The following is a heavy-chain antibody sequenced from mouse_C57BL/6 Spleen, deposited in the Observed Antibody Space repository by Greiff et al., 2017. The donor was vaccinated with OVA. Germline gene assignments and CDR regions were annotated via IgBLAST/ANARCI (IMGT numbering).Heavy chain of an antibody. CDR1: GYTFTDYN. J-gene: IGHJ2*01. V-gene: IGHV1-22*01. CDR2: INPNNGGT. CDR3: APGTGTGD. Sequence: SGPELVKPGASVKMSCKASGYTFTDYNMHWVKQSHGKSLEWIGYINPNNGGTSYNQKFKGKATLTVNKSSSTAYMALRSLTSGDSAVYYCAPGTGTGDWGQGTTLTVSS. D-gene: IGHD4-1*01.